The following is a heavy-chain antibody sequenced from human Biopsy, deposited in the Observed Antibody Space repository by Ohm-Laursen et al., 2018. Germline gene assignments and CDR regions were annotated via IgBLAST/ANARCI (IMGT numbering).Heavy chain of an antibody. V-gene: IGHV1-69*06. CDR3: ATKLTGYFHH. CDR2: NIPILGTG. J-gene: IGHJ1*01. CDR1: GVTFSNYG. Sequence: SVKVSCTAPGVTFSNYGVNWVRQAPGQGLEWLGGNIPILGTGNYAQKFQNRVPVAADTSPSTATMELRSLRSDDTAVYYCATKLTGYFHHWGQGTLVIVSS. D-gene: IGHD3-9*01.